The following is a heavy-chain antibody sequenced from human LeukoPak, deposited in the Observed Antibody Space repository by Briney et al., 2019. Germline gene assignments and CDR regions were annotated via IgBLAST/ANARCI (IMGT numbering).Heavy chain of an antibody. CDR3: ARGGVGVVVTAPLDY. J-gene: IGHJ4*02. CDR2: ISYDGSNK. Sequence: GGSLRLSCAASGFTFSSSAMHWVRQAPGKGLEWVAVISYDGSNKYYADSVKGRFTISRDNSKNTLYLQMNSLRAEDTAVYYCARGGVGVVVTAPLDYWGQGTLVTVSS. D-gene: IGHD2-21*02. V-gene: IGHV3-30*04. CDR1: GFTFSSSA.